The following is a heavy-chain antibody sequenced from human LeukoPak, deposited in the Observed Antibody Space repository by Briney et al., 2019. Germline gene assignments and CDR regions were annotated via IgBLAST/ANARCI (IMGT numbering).Heavy chain of an antibody. Sequence: GGSLRLSCAASGFTFSSYAMNWVRQAPGKGLEWVAYISSFSGTIYYADSVKGRFTISRDNAKNSLYLQMNSLRDEDTAVYYCARVGEDGVWFGDYDYWGQGTLVTVSS. CDR1: GFTFSSYA. CDR2: ISSFSGTI. J-gene: IGHJ4*02. V-gene: IGHV3-48*02. D-gene: IGHD3-10*01. CDR3: ARVGEDGVWFGDYDY.